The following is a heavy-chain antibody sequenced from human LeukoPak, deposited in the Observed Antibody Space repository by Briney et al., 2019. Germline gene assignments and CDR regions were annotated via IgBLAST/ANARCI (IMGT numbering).Heavy chain of an antibody. CDR3: ARDSFGSYYDFWSGSTY. D-gene: IGHD3-3*01. CDR1: GFMFSSYG. CDR2: IWYDGRNK. Sequence: GRSLRLSCAASGFMFSSYGMHWVRQAPGKGLEWVAVIWYDGRNKYYADSVKGRFTISRDNSKNTLYLQMNSLRAEDTAVYYCARDSFGSYYDFWSGSTYWGQGTLVTVSS. V-gene: IGHV3-33*01. J-gene: IGHJ4*02.